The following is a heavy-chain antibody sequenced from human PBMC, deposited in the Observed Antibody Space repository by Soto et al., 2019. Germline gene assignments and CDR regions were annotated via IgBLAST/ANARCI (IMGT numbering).Heavy chain of an antibody. CDR1: DFSFTSHG. J-gene: IGHJ4*02. Sequence: ASVKVSCKAYDFSFTSHGISWVRQAPGQGLEWMGRISLYNGNTNYAQQFQGRVTMTTDTSTSTAYMELRSQRSDDTAMYFCAIYHLELFRFDYWGQGTLVTVSS. V-gene: IGHV1-18*04. CDR2: ISLYNGNT. CDR3: AIYHLELFRFDY. D-gene: IGHD2-2*01.